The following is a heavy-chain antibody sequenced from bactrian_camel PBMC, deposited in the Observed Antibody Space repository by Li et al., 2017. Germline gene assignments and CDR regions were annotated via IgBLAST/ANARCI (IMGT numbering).Heavy chain of an antibody. CDR3: AVRGGGRCSAQRQRSDWEA. V-gene: IGHV3S10*01. J-gene: IGHJ4*01. CDR1: GYTYRSAC. Sequence: VQLVESGGGLVQPGGSLRLSCVASGYTYRSACMGWFRQDLGKGREGVASIDSEGRTNYAESVKGRFTISKDNAKNILYLQMNDLKPEDTGMYVCAVRGGGRCSAQRQRSDWEAWCQGTQVTVS. CDR2: IDSEGRT. D-gene: IGHD4*01.